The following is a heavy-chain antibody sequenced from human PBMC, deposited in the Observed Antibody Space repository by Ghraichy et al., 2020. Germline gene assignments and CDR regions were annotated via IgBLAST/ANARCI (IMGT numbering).Heavy chain of an antibody. CDR3: ARGPALRRVLLWFERTIDY. D-gene: IGHD3-10*01. J-gene: IGHJ4*02. CDR1: GGSFSGYY. CDR2: INHSGST. Sequence: SETLSLTCAVYGGSFSGYYWSWIRQPPGKGLEWIGEINHSGSTNYNPSLKSRVTISVDTSKNQFSLKLSSVTAADTAVYYCARGPALRRVLLWFERTIDYWGQGTLVTVSS. V-gene: IGHV4-34*01.